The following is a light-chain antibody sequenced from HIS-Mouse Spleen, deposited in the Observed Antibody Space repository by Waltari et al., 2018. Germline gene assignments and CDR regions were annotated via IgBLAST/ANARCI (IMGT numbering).Light chain of an antibody. J-gene: IGLJ2*01. CDR3: YSTDSSGNHRV. Sequence: SYELTQPPSVSVSPGQTARTTCSGDALPTKSAYWYQQKSGQAPVLVIYEDSKRPSGIPERFSGSSSGTMATLTISGAQVEDEADYYCYSTDSSGNHRVFGGGTKLTVL. V-gene: IGLV3-10*01. CDR2: EDS. CDR1: ALPTKS.